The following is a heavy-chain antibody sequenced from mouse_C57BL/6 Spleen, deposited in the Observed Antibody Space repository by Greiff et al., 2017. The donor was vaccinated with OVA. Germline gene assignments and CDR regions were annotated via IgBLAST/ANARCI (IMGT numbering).Heavy chain of an antibody. V-gene: IGHV1-22*01. D-gene: IGHD2-5*01. CDR3: ARDSNYEGYFDY. CDR1: GYTFTDYN. CDR2: INPNNGGT. Sequence: VQLQQSGPELVKPGASVKMSCKASGYTFTDYNMHWVKQSHGKGLEWIGYINPNNGGTSYNQKFKGKATLTVNKSSSTAYMELRSLTSEDSAVYYCARDSNYEGYFDYWGQGTTLTVSS. J-gene: IGHJ2*01.